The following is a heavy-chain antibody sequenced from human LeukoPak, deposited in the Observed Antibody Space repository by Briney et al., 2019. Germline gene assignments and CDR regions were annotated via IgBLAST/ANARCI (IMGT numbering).Heavy chain of an antibody. Sequence: GESLKISCKGSGYSFSGYWIAWVRQMPGEGLDWMGAIYPDDSRTKYSPSLQGQVTISADRSISTAYLQWSSLKASDTAIYYCARRVYGSESFYYFDYWGQATLVTVSS. CDR2: IYPDDSRT. D-gene: IGHD3-10*01. V-gene: IGHV5-51*01. CDR1: GYSFSGYW. CDR3: ARRVYGSESFYYFDY. J-gene: IGHJ4*02.